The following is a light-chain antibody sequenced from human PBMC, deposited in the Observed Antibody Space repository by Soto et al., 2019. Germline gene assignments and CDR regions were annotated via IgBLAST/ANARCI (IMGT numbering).Light chain of an antibody. CDR2: DVN. CDR3: FSYGGAKNVG. CDR1: ASDVGFDY. V-gene: IGLV2-8*01. J-gene: IGLJ3*02. Sequence: QSVLAQPPSASGSLGQSVTISCSGTASDVGFDYLSWCQQHPGKAPKLIIYDVNKRPSGVPDRFSGSKSGNTASLTVSGLQAEDESDYYCFSYGGAKNVGFGGGT.